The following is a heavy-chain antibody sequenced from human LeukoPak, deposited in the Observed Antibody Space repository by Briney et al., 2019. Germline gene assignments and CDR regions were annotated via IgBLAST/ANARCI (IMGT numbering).Heavy chain of an antibody. CDR1: GFTISSYA. V-gene: IGHV3-30*04. Sequence: GGSQRLSCAASGFTISSYAMHWVRQAPGKGLEWVAVISYDGSNKYYADSVKGRFTISRDNSKNTLYLQMNSLRAEDTAVYYCSRDYYGDSDPRYYFDYWGQGTLVTVSS. D-gene: IGHD4-17*01. CDR3: SRDYYGDSDPRYYFDY. J-gene: IGHJ4*02. CDR2: ISYDGSNK.